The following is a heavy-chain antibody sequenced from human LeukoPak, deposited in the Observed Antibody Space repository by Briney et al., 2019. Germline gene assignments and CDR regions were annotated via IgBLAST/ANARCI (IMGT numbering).Heavy chain of an antibody. D-gene: IGHD3-22*01. J-gene: IGHJ4*02. CDR3: ASIIKPDSSGYYRSGVDY. V-gene: IGHV3-48*04. CDR1: GFTFSSYS. Sequence: GGSLRLSCAASGFTFSSYSMNWVRQAPGKGLEWVSYISSSSSTIYYADSVKGRFTISRDNAKNSLYLQMNSLRAEDTAVYYCASIIKPDSSGYYRSGVDYWGQGTLVTVSS. CDR2: ISSSSSTI.